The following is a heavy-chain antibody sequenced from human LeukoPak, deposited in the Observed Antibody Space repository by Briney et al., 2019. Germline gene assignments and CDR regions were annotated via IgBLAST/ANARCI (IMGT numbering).Heavy chain of an antibody. J-gene: IGHJ6*02. CDR1: GFTFISYT. V-gene: IGHV3-21*01. CDR3: ARDIVRPPYSSGWSAGMDV. D-gene: IGHD6-19*01. Sequence: PGGSLRLSCAASGFTFISYTMNWVRQAPGKGLEWVSSISSSSSYIYYADSVKGRFTISRDNAKNSLYLQMNSLRAEDTAVYYCARDIVRPPYSSGWSAGMDVWGQGTTVTVSS. CDR2: ISSSSSYI.